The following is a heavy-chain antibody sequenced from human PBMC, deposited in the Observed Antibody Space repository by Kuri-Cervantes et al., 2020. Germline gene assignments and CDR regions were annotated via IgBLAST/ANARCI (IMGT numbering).Heavy chain of an antibody. J-gene: IGHJ6*02. Sequence: GESLKISCAASGFTFSSYGMHWVRQAPGKGLEWVSYISSSSTIYYADSVKGRFSISRDNATNTLYLHMNSLRAEGTAVYYCARGNFYAMDVWGQGTTVTVSS. CDR3: ARGNFYAMDV. CDR1: GFTFSSYG. V-gene: IGHV3-48*04. CDR2: ISSSSTI.